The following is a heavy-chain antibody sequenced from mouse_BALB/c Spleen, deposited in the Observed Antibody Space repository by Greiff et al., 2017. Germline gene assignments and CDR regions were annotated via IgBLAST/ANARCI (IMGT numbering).Heavy chain of an antibody. CDR3: ARTGVRREGSCAMDY. V-gene: IGHV1-7*01. CDR2: INPSTGYT. D-gene: IGHD2-14*01. CDR1: GYTFTSYW. J-gene: IGHJ4*01. Sequence: QVQLKESGAELAKPGASVKMSCKASGYTFTSYWMHWVKQRPGQGLEWIGYINPSTGYTEYNQKFKDKATLTADKSSSTAYMQQSRLTSEDSAVYYCARTGVRREGSCAMDYWGQGTSVTVSS.